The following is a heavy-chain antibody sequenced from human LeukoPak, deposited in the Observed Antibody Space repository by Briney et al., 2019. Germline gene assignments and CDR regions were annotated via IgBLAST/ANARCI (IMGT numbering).Heavy chain of an antibody. CDR3: AAMTYNSGWHWNFDY. D-gene: IGHD6-19*01. Sequence: SETLSLTCTVSGGSISSSSYYWGWIRQPPGKGLEWIGSIFYIGSTYYNPSLRSRVIVSLDTSKNQFSLKLSSVTATDTAVYYCAAMTYNSGWHWNFDYWGQGTLVTVSS. J-gene: IGHJ4*02. CDR2: IFYIGST. V-gene: IGHV4-39*01. CDR1: GGSISSSSYY.